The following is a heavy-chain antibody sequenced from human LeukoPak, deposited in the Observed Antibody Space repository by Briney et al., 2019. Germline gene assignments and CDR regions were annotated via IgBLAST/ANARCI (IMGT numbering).Heavy chain of an antibody. CDR1: GGSFSGYY. J-gene: IGHJ3*02. Sequence: SETLSLTCAVYGGSFSGYYWSWIRQPPGKGLEWIGEINHSGSTNYNPSLKSRVTISVDTSKNQFSLKLSSVTAADTAVYYCARGVLSHSSGWRGWGKAFDIWGQGTMVTVSS. V-gene: IGHV4-34*01. D-gene: IGHD6-25*01. CDR3: ARGVLSHSSGWRGWGKAFDI. CDR2: INHSGST.